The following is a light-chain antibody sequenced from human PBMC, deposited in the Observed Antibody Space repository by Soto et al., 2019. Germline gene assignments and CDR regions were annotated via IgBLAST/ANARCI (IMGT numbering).Light chain of an antibody. V-gene: IGLV8-61*01. CDR2: STN. J-gene: IGLJ3*02. CDR3: VLYMGTGISV. Sequence: QAVVTQEPSFSVSPGRTVTLTCGLSSGSVSTSYYPSWYQLTPGQAPRTLIYSTNTRSSGVPNRFSGSILENKAALTITGAQADDESFYYCVLYMGTGISVFGGGPKLTVL. CDR1: SGSVSTSYY.